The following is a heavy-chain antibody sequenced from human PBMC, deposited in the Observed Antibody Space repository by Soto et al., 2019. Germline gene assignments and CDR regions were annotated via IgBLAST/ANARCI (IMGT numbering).Heavy chain of an antibody. CDR1: GFTFSSYA. Sequence: QVQLVDSGGGVVQPGRSLRLSCAASGFTFSSYAMHWVRQAPGKGLEWVAVISNDGGSKFYADSVKGRFTISRDNSKNTVYLEMNSLRAEDTAVYYCAKDGAAGGTFDYWGQGTLVTVSS. CDR2: ISNDGGSK. V-gene: IGHV3-30*18. D-gene: IGHD6-13*01. CDR3: AKDGAAGGTFDY. J-gene: IGHJ4*02.